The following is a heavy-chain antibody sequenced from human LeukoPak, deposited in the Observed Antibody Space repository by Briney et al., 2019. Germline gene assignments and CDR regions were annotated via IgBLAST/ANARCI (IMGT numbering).Heavy chain of an antibody. Sequence: GSLRLSCAASGFTFSSYGMHWVRQAPGKGLEWVAVISYDGSNKYYADSVKGRFTISRDNAKNSLYLQMNSLRAEDTAVYYCARDRGYYGSGSYFPDYWGQGTLVTVSS. J-gene: IGHJ4*02. CDR2: ISYDGSNK. V-gene: IGHV3-30*03. CDR3: ARDRGYYGSGSYFPDY. D-gene: IGHD3-10*01. CDR1: GFTFSSYG.